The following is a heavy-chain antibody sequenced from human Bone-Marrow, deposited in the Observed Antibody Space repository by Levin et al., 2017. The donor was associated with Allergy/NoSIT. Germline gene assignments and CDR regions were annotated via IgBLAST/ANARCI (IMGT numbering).Heavy chain of an antibody. Sequence: GGSLRLSCAASGFTFTTYWMTWLRQAPGKGLEWVANIKEDGSEKYYLDSVKGRFTISRDNAKKSLYLQMNSLRAEDTAVYYCVRDGRYCTSSHCRGDAFEIWGPGTMVTVSS. CDR2: IKEDGSEK. D-gene: IGHD2-8*01. CDR1: GFTFTTYW. CDR3: VRDGRYCTSSHCRGDAFEI. J-gene: IGHJ3*02. V-gene: IGHV3-7*01.